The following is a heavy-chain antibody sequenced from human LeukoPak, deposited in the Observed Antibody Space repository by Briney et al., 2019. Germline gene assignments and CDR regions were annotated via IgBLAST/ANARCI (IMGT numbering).Heavy chain of an antibody. D-gene: IGHD2-2*02. CDR1: GFTFSNFA. Sequence: GGSLRLSCAASGFTFSNFAMSWVRQAPGKGLEWVSAISGSGGNTYYADSVKGRFTISRDNSKNTLYLHMDSLRAEDTAVYYCAREGGVVVPAAIKYYYYYYGMDVWGQGTTVTVSS. J-gene: IGHJ6*02. CDR2: ISGSGGNT. CDR3: AREGGVVVPAAIKYYYYYYGMDV. V-gene: IGHV3-23*01.